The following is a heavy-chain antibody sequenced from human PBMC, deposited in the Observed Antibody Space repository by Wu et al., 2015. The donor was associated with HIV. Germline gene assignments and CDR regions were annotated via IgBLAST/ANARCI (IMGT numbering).Heavy chain of an antibody. D-gene: IGHD6-19*01. Sequence: QVQLVQSGAEVKKPGASVKVSCKVSGYTLTELSMHWVRQAPGKGLEWMGGFDPEDGETIYAQKFQGRVTMTEDTSTDTAYMELSSLRSEDTAVYYCATDRSIYSSGRENDAFDIWGQGTMVTVSS. CDR2: FDPEDGET. CDR1: GYTLTELS. J-gene: IGHJ3*02. V-gene: IGHV1-24*01. CDR3: ATDRSIYSSGRENDAFDI.